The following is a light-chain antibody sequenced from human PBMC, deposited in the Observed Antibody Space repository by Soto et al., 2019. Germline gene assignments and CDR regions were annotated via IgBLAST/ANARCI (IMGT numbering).Light chain of an antibody. CDR3: QHYSSSPTT. CDR1: QSVSNTY. CDR2: DAS. J-gene: IGKJ1*01. V-gene: IGKV3-20*01. Sequence: EIVLTQSPGTLSLSPGERATLSCRASQSVSNTYLAWYQQKPGQAPRLLIYDASSRATGIPDRFSGSGSGTDFTLTISRLEPEDFAVYYCQHYSSSPTTFGQGTKVEV.